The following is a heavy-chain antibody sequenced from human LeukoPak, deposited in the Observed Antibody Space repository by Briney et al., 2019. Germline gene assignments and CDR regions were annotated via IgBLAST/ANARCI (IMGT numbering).Heavy chain of an antibody. D-gene: IGHD3-10*01. CDR1: GGSISTSSYY. V-gene: IGHV4-39*07. CDR2: IFYSGST. J-gene: IGHJ4*02. Sequence: SETLSLTCSVSGGSISTSSYYWGWVRQPPGKGLEWIGNIFYSGSTYYSPSLKSRVTISLDTSRNQFSLKLNSVTAADTAVYYCARAGYYYATREYYFDYWGQGTLVTVSS. CDR3: ARAGYYYATREYYFDY.